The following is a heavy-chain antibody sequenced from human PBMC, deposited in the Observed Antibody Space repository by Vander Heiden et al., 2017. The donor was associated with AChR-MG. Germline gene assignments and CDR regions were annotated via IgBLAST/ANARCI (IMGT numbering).Heavy chain of an antibody. CDR1: GLTCSGYG. D-gene: IGHD6-19*01. CDR2: ISISRTYI. V-gene: IGHV3-21*01. J-gene: IGHJ3*02. CDR3: ARDPSSGWYGYAFDI. Sequence: EVEQVEPGPGLVEPGGLLSQPCAGSGLTCSGYGMSLVRQAQGKRLAGVSAISISRTYIYYANSVKGRFTISRDNAKNSLYLQMHSLRAEDTAVYYCARDPSSGWYGYAFDIWGHGTMVTVSS.